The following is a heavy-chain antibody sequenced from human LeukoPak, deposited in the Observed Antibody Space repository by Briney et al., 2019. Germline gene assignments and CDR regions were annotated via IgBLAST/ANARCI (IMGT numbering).Heavy chain of an antibody. V-gene: IGHV3-74*01. CDR2: INSDGGNT. CDR3: ARGYLGGGDCCSFDY. CDR1: GFTFDDYA. D-gene: IGHD2-21*02. Sequence: GGSLRLSCAASGFTFDDYAMRWVRQAPGKGLVWVSRINSDGGNTTYADSVKGRLTTPRDNAKNTLYLQMNSLIDEETGVYYCARGYLGGGDCCSFDYWGQGTLVTVSS. J-gene: IGHJ4*02.